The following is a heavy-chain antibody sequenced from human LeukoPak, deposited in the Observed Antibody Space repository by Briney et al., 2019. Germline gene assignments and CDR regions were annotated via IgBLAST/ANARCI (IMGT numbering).Heavy chain of an antibody. CDR3: ARASGVRGVSGFDP. D-gene: IGHD3-10*01. J-gene: IGHJ5*02. Sequence: VSVKVSCKASGYTFTSYDINWVRQATGQGLEWMGWMNPNSGNTGYAQKFQGRVTMTRNTSISTAYMELSSLRSEDTAVYYCARASGVRGVSGFDPWGQGTLVTVSS. V-gene: IGHV1-8*01. CDR2: MNPNSGNT. CDR1: GYTFTSYD.